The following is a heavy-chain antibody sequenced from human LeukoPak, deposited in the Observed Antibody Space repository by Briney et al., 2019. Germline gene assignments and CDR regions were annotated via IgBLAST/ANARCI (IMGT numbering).Heavy chain of an antibody. CDR2: INPDSGDT. CDR3: ARDWLLRYSEGGLDD. J-gene: IGHJ4*02. Sequence: ASVKVSCKASGYTFTGFYMHWVRQAPGQGLEWMGWINPDSGDTNYAQQFQGRVTMTRDTSINTAYVELSSLRSDDTAVYYCARDWLLRYSEGGLDDWGQGSLVTVSS. D-gene: IGHD3-9*01. CDR1: GYTFTGFY. V-gene: IGHV1-2*02.